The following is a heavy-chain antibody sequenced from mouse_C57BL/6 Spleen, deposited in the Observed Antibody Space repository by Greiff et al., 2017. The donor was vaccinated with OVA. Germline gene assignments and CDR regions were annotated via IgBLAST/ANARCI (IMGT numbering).Heavy chain of an antibody. Sequence: VQLQQPGAELVKPGASVKLSCKASGYTFTSYWMHWVKQRPGQGLEWIGMIHPNSGSTNYNEKFKSKATLTVDKSSSTAYRQLSSLTSEDSAVYYCARKGANWDAMDYWGQGTSVTVSS. CDR1: GYTFTSYW. CDR2: IHPNSGST. V-gene: IGHV1-64*01. CDR3: ARKGANWDAMDY. J-gene: IGHJ4*01. D-gene: IGHD4-1*01.